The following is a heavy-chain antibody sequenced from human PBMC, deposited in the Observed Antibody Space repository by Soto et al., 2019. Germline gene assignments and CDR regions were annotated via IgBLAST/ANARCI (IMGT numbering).Heavy chain of an antibody. CDR2: IYPRDSDT. D-gene: IGHD5-12*01. CDR3: VRHHIVATPRGWFDT. V-gene: IGHV5-51*01. J-gene: IGHJ5*02. CDR1: GYSITSDW. Sequence: GESLKISCKASGYSITSDWIGWVRQMPGKGLEWMGIIYPRDSDTRYSPSFEGQVTISADKTTNTAYLQWSSLKASDTAIYYCVRHHIVATPRGWFDTWGQGTLVTVSS.